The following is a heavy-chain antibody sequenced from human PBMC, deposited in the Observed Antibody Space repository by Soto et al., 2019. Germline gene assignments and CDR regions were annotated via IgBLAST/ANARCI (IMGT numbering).Heavy chain of an antibody. D-gene: IGHD2-15*01. CDR3: ARAGRGYCSGGSCSSGLHGMDV. J-gene: IGHJ6*02. CDR2: TYPSGTT. V-gene: IGHV4-4*02. CDR1: GDSISSSNW. Sequence: QVQLPESGPGLVKPSGTLSLTCAVSGDSISSSNWWSWVRQPPGKGLEWIGETYPSGTTNYNPSRKSRATIPVDKSKNQSSLKLGSVTAADTAVYYCARAGRGYCSGGSCSSGLHGMDVWGQGTTVTVSS.